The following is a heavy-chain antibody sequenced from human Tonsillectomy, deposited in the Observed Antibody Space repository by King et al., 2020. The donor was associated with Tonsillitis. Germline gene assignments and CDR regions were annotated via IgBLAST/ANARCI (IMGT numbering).Heavy chain of an antibody. D-gene: IGHD3-10*01. CDR2: MDYSGST. J-gene: IGHJ4*02. CDR1: GGSISSYY. V-gene: IGHV4-59*01. CDR3: ARGMTFFDY. Sequence: QLQESGPGLVKPSETLSLTCTVSGGSISSYYWTWIRQPPGSGLEWIGYMDYSGSTKYNPSLKSRVSISVDTSKNQFSLTVSSVTAADTAVYYCARGMTFFDYGGQGTLVTVSS.